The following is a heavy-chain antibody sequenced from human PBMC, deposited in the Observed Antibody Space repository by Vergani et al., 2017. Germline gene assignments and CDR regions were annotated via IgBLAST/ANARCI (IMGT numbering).Heavy chain of an antibody. Sequence: QLQLQESGPGLVKPSETLSLTCTVSGGSISSSSYYWGWIRQPPGKGLEWIGSIYYSGSTYYNPSLKSRVTISVDTSKNQFSLKLSSVTAADTAVYYCARHTRPRIEDYFDYWGQGTLVTVSS. CDR3: ARHTRPRIEDYFDY. V-gene: IGHV4-39*01. J-gene: IGHJ4*02. CDR2: IYYSGST. CDR1: GGSISSSSYY.